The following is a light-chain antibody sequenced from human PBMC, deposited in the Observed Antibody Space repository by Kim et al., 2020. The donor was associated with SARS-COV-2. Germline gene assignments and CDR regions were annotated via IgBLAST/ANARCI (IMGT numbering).Light chain of an antibody. CDR2: GKY. V-gene: IGLV3-19*01. J-gene: IGLJ3*02. CDR1: SRSNYY. Sequence: LGQIVRLRCQGDSRSNYYGTWYQQRPEQAPTLVLDGKYGRSSVIPDRFSGSASGNTASLTIAGAQAEDEGDYYCNSRDSSGDHVVFGGGTKVTVL. CDR3: NSRDSSGDHVV.